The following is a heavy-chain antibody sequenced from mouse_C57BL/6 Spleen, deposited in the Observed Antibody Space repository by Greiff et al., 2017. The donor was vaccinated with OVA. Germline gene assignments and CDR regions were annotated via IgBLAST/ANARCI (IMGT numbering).Heavy chain of an antibody. D-gene: IGHD3-2*02. CDR2: IYPRSGNT. CDR1: GYTFTSYG. Sequence: QVHVKQSGAELARPGASVKLSCKASGYTFTSYGISWVKQRTGQGLEWIGEIYPRSGNTYYNEKFKGKATLTADKSSSTAYMELRSLTSEDSAVYFCARETAQASFDYWGQGTTLTVSS. V-gene: IGHV1-81*01. J-gene: IGHJ2*01. CDR3: ARETAQASFDY.